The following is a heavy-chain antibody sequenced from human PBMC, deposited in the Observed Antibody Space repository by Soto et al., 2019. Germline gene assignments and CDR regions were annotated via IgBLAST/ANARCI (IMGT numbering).Heavy chain of an antibody. CDR1: GGSISSGDYY. V-gene: IGHV4-30-4*01. J-gene: IGHJ6*02. D-gene: IGHD3-16*01. Sequence: QVQLQESGPGLVKPSQTLSLTCTVSGGSISSGDYYWSWIRQPPGKGLEWIGYIYYSGSTYYNPSLKSRVTISVDPSKNQFSLKLSSVTAADTAVYYCARARFTFGGNKSYYYYGMDVWGQGTTVTVSS. CDR2: IYYSGST. CDR3: ARARFTFGGNKSYYYYGMDV.